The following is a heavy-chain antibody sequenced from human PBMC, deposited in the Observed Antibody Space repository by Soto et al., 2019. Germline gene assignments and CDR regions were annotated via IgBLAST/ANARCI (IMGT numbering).Heavy chain of an antibody. CDR3: ARGRPVGATFVGSYGMDV. Sequence: SETLSLTCAVYGGSLSCYYWSWIRQPPGKGLEWIGEINHSGSTNYNPSLKSRVTISVDTSKNQFSLKLSSVTAADTAVYYCARGRPVGATFVGSYGMDVWGQGTTVTVSS. CDR1: GGSLSCYY. D-gene: IGHD1-26*01. CDR2: INHSGST. V-gene: IGHV4-34*01. J-gene: IGHJ6*02.